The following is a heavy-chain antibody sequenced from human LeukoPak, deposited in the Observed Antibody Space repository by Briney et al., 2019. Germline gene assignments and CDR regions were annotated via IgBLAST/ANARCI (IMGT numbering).Heavy chain of an antibody. Sequence: SGGSLRLSCAASGLIFSNYWMTWVRRAPGKGLEWVSTISGGGRSTDYADSVKGQFTISRDNSKNTLYLQMNSLRAEDTAVYYCARERYFDYWGQGTLVTVSS. J-gene: IGHJ4*02. CDR3: ARERYFDY. CDR2: ISGGGRST. CDR1: GLIFSNYW. V-gene: IGHV3-23*01.